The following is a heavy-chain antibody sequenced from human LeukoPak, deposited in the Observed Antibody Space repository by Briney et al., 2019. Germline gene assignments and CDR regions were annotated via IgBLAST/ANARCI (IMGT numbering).Heavy chain of an antibody. V-gene: IGHV3-23*01. CDR2: ISGSGGST. Sequence: QPGGSLRLSCAASGFTFSSYAMSWVRQAPGKGLEWVSAISGSGGSTYYADSVKGRFTISRDNAKNSLYLQMNSLRAEDTAVYYCASKRGPYDSKTGVFDYYFDYWGQGTLVTVSS. J-gene: IGHJ4*02. D-gene: IGHD2-8*01. CDR3: ASKRGPYDSKTGVFDYYFDY. CDR1: GFTFSSYA.